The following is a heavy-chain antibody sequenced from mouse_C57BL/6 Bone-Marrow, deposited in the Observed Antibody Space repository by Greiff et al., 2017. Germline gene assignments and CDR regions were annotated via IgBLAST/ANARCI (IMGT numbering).Heavy chain of an antibody. CDR1: GYTFTSYW. J-gene: IGHJ4*01. CDR2: IHPNSGST. V-gene: IGHV1-64*01. Sequence: QVQLQQPGAELVKPGASVKLSCKASGYTFTSYWMHWVKQRPGQGLEWIGMIHPNSGSTNYNEKFTSKATLTVDKSSSTAYMQLSSLTSEDSAVYYCAVYYDYYAMDYWGQGTSVTVSS. D-gene: IGHD2-1*01. CDR3: AVYYDYYAMDY.